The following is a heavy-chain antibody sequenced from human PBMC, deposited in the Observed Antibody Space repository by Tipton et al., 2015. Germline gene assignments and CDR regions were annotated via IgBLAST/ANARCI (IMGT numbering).Heavy chain of an antibody. CDR1: GFALTSYW. D-gene: IGHD3-10*01. V-gene: IGHV3-7*03. Sequence: SLRLSCAASGFALTSYWMSWVRQAPGKGLEWVANIREDGSEKFYADSVKGRFTTSRDNSKNTLYLQMNSLRAEDTAVYYCARARGVIVLSAPGAFDIWGQGTMVTVSS. CDR3: ARARGVIVLSAPGAFDI. CDR2: IREDGSEK. J-gene: IGHJ3*02.